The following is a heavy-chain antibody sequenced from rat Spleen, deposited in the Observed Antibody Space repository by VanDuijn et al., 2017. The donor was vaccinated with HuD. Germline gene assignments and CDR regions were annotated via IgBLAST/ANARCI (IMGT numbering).Heavy chain of an antibody. V-gene: IGHV2-15*01. D-gene: IGHD1-12*02. CDR2: IWSGGST. Sequence: QVQLKESGPGLVQPSETLSLTCNVSGFSLTTYSVSWVRQPPGKGLEWMGVIWSGGSTAYNSLLKSRLTISRDTSKNQVFLKRNSLQSEDTATYYCTREYFDGSSLGGWFDYWGQGTLVTVSS. J-gene: IGHJ3*01. CDR1: GFSLTTYS. CDR3: TREYFDGSSLGGWFDY.